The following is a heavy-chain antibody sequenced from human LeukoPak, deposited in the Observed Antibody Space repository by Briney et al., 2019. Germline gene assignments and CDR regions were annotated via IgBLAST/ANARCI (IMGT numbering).Heavy chain of an antibody. V-gene: IGHV3-74*01. CDR3: ARELEQQPRD. D-gene: IGHD6-13*01. J-gene: IGHJ4*02. CDR1: GFTFSTYW. CDR2: ITSDGSSI. Sequence: GGSLRLSCAASGFTFSTYWMHWVRQAPGKGLVWVSRITSDGSSIRYADSVKGRFTISRDNAKNTLYLQMNSLRAEDTAVYYCARELEQQPRDWGQGTLVTVSS.